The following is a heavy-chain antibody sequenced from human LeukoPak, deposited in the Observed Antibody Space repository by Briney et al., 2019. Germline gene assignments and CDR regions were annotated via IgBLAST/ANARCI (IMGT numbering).Heavy chain of an antibody. D-gene: IGHD2-21*02. Sequence: PGESLRLSCAVSGFTLSSYWMHWVRQVPGKGLMWVSRINSDGSRTNYADSVRGRFTVSRDNAKNTLYLQMNSLGDEDTALYYCARTSCFSGHWRDFDLWGQGTLVTVSS. CDR3: ARTSCFSGHWRDFDL. J-gene: IGHJ4*02. V-gene: IGHV3-74*01. CDR2: INSDGSRT. CDR1: GFTLSSYW.